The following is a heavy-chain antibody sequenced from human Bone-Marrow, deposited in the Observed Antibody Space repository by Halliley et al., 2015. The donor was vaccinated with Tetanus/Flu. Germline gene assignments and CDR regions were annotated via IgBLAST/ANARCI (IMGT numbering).Heavy chain of an antibody. CDR2: IFYSGGT. J-gene: IGHJ6*02. V-gene: IGHV4-31*03. Sequence: TLSLTCTVSGGSISSGGYSWTWIRQHPGKGLEWIGYIFYSGGTYYNPSLKSRVTISDDTSKNQFSLKMTSVTAADTAVYYCARDSSGLRGYYYYGMDVWGQGTTVTVSS. CDR1: GGSISSGGYS. D-gene: IGHD6-19*01. CDR3: ARDSSGLRGYYYYGMDV.